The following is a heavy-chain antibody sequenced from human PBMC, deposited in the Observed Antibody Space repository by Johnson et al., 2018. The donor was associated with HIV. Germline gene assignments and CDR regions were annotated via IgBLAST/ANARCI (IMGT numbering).Heavy chain of an antibody. V-gene: IGHV3-11*04. J-gene: IGHJ3*02. CDR1: GFTFKDHY. CDR3: AREGRGAPHDAFDI. CDR2: ISSSDSSI. D-gene: IGHD2-15*01. Sequence: QMLLVESGGGVVQPGRSLRLSCAASGFTFKDHYMSWIRQAPGKGLEWVSYISSSDSSISYADSVKGRFTISRDNSKTTLYLQMNSLRADDTAVYYFAREGRGAPHDAFDIWGQGTMVTVSS.